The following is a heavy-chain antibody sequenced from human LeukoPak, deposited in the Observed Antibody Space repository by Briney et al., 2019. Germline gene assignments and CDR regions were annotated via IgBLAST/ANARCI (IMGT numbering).Heavy chain of an antibody. V-gene: IGHV4-4*02. J-gene: IGHJ4*02. Sequence: SETLSLTCAVSGGSISSSNWWSWVRQPPGKGLGWIGEIYHSGSTNYNPSLKRRVTISGDKSKNQVSLNLSAVTASDTGVYYCARENGSWLFDYWGQGTLVTVSS. CDR2: IYHSGST. D-gene: IGHD6-13*01. CDR3: ARENGSWLFDY. CDR1: GGSISSSNW.